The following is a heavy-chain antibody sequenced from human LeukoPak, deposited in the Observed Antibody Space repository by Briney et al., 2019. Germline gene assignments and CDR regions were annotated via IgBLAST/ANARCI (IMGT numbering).Heavy chain of an antibody. CDR2: ISGSGGST. J-gene: IGHJ4*02. Sequence: GGSLRLSCAASGFTFSSYDMSWVRQAPGKGLEWVSAISGSGGSTYYADSVKGRFTISRDNSKNTLYLQMNSLRAEDTAVYYCAKQLMVRGEGLDYWGQGTLVTVSS. CDR1: GFTFSSYD. V-gene: IGHV3-23*01. CDR3: AKQLMVRGEGLDY. D-gene: IGHD3-10*01.